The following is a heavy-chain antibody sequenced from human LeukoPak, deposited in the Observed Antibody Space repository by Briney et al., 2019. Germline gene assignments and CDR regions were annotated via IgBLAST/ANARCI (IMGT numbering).Heavy chain of an antibody. CDR3: ARDDGSRGYSYGDYYYYYCMDV. CDR1: GYTFTSYD. CDR2: MNPNSGNT. Sequence: ASVKVSCKASGYTFTSYDINWVRQATGQGLEWMGWMNPNSGNTGYAQKFQGRVTMTRNTSISTAYMELSSLRSEDTAVYYCARDDGSRGYSYGDYYYYYCMDVWGKGTTVTVSS. D-gene: IGHD5-18*01. V-gene: IGHV1-8*01. J-gene: IGHJ6*03.